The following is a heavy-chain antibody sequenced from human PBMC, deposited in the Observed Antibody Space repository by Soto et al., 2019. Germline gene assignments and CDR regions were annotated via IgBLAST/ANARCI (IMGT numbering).Heavy chain of an antibody. CDR2: ISAYNGNT. J-gene: IGHJ4*02. Sequence: ASVKVSCKASGYTFTIYGISWVRQAPGQGLEWMGWISAYNGNTNYAQKLQGRVTMTTDTSTSTAYMELRSLRSDDTAVYYCARGWYYYDSSGYPYYFDYWGQGTLVTVSS. D-gene: IGHD3-22*01. CDR3: ARGWYYYDSSGYPYYFDY. V-gene: IGHV1-18*01. CDR1: GYTFTIYG.